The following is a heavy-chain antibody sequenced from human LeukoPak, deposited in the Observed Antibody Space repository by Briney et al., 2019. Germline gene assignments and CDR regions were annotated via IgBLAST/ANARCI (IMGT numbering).Heavy chain of an antibody. CDR1: GFTFSNYA. D-gene: IGHD3-10*01. CDR2: ISGSGGST. Sequence: PGGSLRLSCVASGFTFSNYAMTWVRQAPGKGLEWVSAISGSGGSTYYADSVKGRFTISRDNSKNTLYLQMNSLRAEDTAVYYCAKVPYGSGSFYYYGMGVWGQGTTVTVSS. V-gene: IGHV3-23*01. J-gene: IGHJ6*02. CDR3: AKVPYGSGSFYYYGMGV.